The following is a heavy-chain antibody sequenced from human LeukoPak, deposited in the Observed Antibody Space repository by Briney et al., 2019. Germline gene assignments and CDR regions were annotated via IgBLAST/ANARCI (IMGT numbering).Heavy chain of an antibody. V-gene: IGHV3-9*01. CDR2: ISWNSGSI. D-gene: IGHD6-19*01. J-gene: IGHJ4*02. CDR1: GFTFDDYA. CDR3: AKVQYSSGWYKGAFDY. Sequence: PGGSLRLSCAASGFTFDDYAMHWVRQAPGKGLEWVSGISWNSGSIGYADSVKGRFTISRDNAKNSLYLQMNSLRAEDTALYYCAKVQYSSGWYKGAFDYWGQGTLVTVSS.